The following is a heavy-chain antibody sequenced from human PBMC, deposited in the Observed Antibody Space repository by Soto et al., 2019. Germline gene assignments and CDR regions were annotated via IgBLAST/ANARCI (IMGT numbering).Heavy chain of an antibody. CDR2: IYYSGST. CDR1: GGSISSYY. D-gene: IGHD4-17*01. J-gene: IGHJ4*02. CDR3: ARHLPHEYGDQYFDY. Sequence: SETLSLTCTVSGGSISSYYWSWIRQPPGKGLEWIGYIYYSGSTNYNPSLKSRVTISVDTSKNQFSLKLSSVTAADTAVYYCARHLPHEYGDQYFDYWGQGTLVTVSS. V-gene: IGHV4-59*08.